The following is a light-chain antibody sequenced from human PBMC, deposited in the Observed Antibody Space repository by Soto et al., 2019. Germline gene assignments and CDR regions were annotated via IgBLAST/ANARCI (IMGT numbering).Light chain of an antibody. CDR2: GAS. J-gene: IGKJ1*01. Sequence: EIVLTQSPGTLSLSPEERDTLSCRASQSISSSYLAWYQQKPDQAPRPLIYGASSRATGIPDRFSGSGSGTDFTLTISRLEPEDFAVYYCQQYVSSPWTFGQGTKVDIK. CDR1: QSISSSY. CDR3: QQYVSSPWT. V-gene: IGKV3-20*01.